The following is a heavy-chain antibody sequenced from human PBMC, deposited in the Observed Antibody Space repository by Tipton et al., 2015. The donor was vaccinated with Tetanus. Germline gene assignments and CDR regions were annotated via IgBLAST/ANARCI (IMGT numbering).Heavy chain of an antibody. J-gene: IGHJ4*02. V-gene: IGHV4-38-2*01. CDR3: ARRNYPYYFDY. D-gene: IGHD5-24*01. CDR2: IYGGNT. Sequence: LRLSCAASGFTFNSYPMNWVRQPPGKGLEWIALIYGGNTYYDPSLKSRVGISLDTSKNQFSLKLTSVTAADTAIYYCARRNYPYYFDYWGQGILVTVSS. CDR1: GFTFNSYP.